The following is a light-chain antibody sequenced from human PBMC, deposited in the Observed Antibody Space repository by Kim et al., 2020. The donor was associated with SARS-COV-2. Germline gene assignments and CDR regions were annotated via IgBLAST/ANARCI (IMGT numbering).Light chain of an antibody. CDR2: RND. V-gene: IGLV1-47*01. J-gene: IGLJ3*02. Sequence: QRGTISWSGRSSNSGNNYGYWFQQHPGTAPKLLVYRNDQRPSGVTDRFSGSKSGTSASLAISGLRSEDEADYYCAAWDDNLSGWVFGGGTKVTVL. CDR3: AAWDDNLSGWV. CDR1: SSNSGNNY.